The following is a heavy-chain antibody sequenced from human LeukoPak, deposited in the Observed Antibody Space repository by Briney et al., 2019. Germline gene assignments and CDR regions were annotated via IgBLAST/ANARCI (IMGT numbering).Heavy chain of an antibody. CDR1: GGSITSSPYY. V-gene: IGHV4-39*07. Sequence: SETLSLTCTVSGGSITSSPYYWGWIRQPPGKGLEWIGSIYYSGSTYYNPSLKSRVTISVDTSKNQFSLKLSSVTAADTAVYYCARESEGYCTNGVCHYMDVWGKGTTVTVSS. CDR3: ARESEGYCTNGVCHYMDV. J-gene: IGHJ6*03. CDR2: IYYSGST. D-gene: IGHD2-8*01.